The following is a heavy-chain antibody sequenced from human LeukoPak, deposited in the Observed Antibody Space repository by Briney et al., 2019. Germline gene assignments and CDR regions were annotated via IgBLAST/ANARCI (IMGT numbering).Heavy chain of an antibody. CDR2: ISSSGVST. CDR3: VKGHCSSTVCYYYYYMDV. J-gene: IGHJ6*03. V-gene: IGHV3-23*01. D-gene: IGHD2-2*01. CDR1: GFTFSSYA. Sequence: GGSLRLSCAASGFTFSSYAMSWVRQAPGKGLEWVSVISSSGVSTYYADSVKGRFTISRDNSKNTLYLQMNSLRADDTAVYYCVKGHCSSTVCYYYYYMDVWGKGTTVTVSS.